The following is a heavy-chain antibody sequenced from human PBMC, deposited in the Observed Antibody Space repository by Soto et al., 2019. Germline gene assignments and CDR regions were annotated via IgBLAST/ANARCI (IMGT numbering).Heavy chain of an antibody. Sequence: QVQLQESGPGLVKPSQTLSLTCTVSGGSISSGDYYWSWIRHPPGKGLEWIGYISYSGSTYYNPSLKRRVTISVDTSKNQFSLQVSSVTAADTAVYYCASRGTTTYCSGGSCYARGFDYWGQGTLVTFSS. CDR1: GGSISSGDYY. J-gene: IGHJ4*02. V-gene: IGHV4-30-4*01. CDR3: ASRGTTTYCSGGSCYARGFDY. D-gene: IGHD2-15*01. CDR2: ISYSGST.